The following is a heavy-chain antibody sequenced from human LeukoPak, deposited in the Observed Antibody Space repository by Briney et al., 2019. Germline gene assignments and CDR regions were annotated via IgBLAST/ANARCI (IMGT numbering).Heavy chain of an antibody. CDR2: IYNGGNT. Sequence: GGSLRLSCAASGFTVSSNSMTWVRQAPGKGLDWVSVIYNGGNTYYVDSVKGRFTISRDNSKNTLYLQMNSLRAEDTAVYYCAISYSSSSYFFDFYYYGMDVWGQGTTVTVSS. J-gene: IGHJ6*02. CDR1: GFTVSSNS. D-gene: IGHD6-6*01. V-gene: IGHV3-53*01. CDR3: AISYSSSSYFFDFYYYGMDV.